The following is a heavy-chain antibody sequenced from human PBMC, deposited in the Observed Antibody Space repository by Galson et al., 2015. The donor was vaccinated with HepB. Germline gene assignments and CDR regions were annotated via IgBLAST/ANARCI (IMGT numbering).Heavy chain of an antibody. CDR3: ASYRFLSSAIRN. J-gene: IGHJ4*02. D-gene: IGHD3-3*01. CDR1: GFTFSSYW. CDR2: INSDGSST. V-gene: IGHV3-74*01. Sequence: SLRLSCAASGFTFSSYWMHWVRQAPGKGLVWVSRINSDGSSTSYADSVKGRFTISRDNAKNTLYLQMNSLRAEDTAVYYCASYRFLSSAIRNWGQGTLVTVSS.